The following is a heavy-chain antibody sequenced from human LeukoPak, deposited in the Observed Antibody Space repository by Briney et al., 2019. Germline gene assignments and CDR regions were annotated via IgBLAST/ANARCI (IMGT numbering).Heavy chain of an antibody. CDR3: TRGAYCNYGDAFDI. J-gene: IGHJ3*02. D-gene: IGHD1-7*01. CDR1: GYTFTSYD. CDR2: MNPNRGNT. V-gene: IGHV1-8*01. Sequence: GASVKVSCKASGYTFTSYDINWVRQAPGEGLGWMGWMNPNRGNTGYAQKFPGRVTLTRTPSISTAYMELSSLRSEDTAVYYCTRGAYCNYGDAFDIWGQGTMVTVSS.